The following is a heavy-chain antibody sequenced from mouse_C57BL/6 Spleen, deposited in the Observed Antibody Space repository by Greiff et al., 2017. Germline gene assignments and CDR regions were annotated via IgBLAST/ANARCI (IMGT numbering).Heavy chain of an antibody. CDR2: IDPSDSYT. D-gene: IGHD2-4*01. CDR3: ARQRDYDGPYYFDY. J-gene: IGHJ2*01. CDR1: GYTFTSYW. V-gene: IGHV1-69*01. Sequence: QVQLQQPGAELVMPGASVKLSCKASGYTFTSYWMHWVKQRPGQGLEWIGEIDPSDSYTNYNQKFKGKSTLTEDKSSSTAYMQLSSLTSEDSAVYYCARQRDYDGPYYFDYWGQGTTLTVSS.